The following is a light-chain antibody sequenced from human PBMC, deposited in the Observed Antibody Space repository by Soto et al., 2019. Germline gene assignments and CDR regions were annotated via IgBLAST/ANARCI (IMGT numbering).Light chain of an antibody. CDR1: QSVSSN. V-gene: IGKV3-15*01. J-gene: IGKJ3*01. CDR2: GAS. CDR3: HQYNSWPRGT. Sequence: EIAMTQSPATLSVSPGEGATLSCRASQSVSSNLAWYQQKPGQAPRLLIYGASTRATGIPARFSGSGSGTEFTLTISSLQSEDFAVYYCHQYNSWPRGTFGPGTKVEIK.